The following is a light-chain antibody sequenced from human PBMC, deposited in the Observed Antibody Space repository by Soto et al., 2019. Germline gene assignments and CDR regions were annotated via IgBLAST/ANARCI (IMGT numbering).Light chain of an antibody. J-gene: IGKJ1*01. Sequence: IQMTQSPSTVSASVGDRVTITCRASQNINTWLAWYQQKPGKAPKLLILKASSLESGVPSRFSGSGSGTEFTLTISSLQPDDLATYYRQQYNHYCWAFGQGNKVDIX. CDR1: QNINTW. CDR2: KAS. V-gene: IGKV1-5*03. CDR3: QQYNHYCWA.